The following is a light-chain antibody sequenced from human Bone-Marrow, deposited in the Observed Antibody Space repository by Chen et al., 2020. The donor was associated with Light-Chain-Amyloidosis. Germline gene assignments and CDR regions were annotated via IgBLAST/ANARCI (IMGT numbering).Light chain of an antibody. CDR2: EDD. CDR3: QSYQGSSQGV. CDR1: SCSIATNY. J-gene: IGLJ3*02. V-gene: IGLV6-57*01. Sequence: NFMLTQPHSESESPGKTVSISCTLRSCSIATNYVQWYQQRPGRSPTTVIYEDDQRPSGVPDRFSGSIDRSSHSASLTVSGLKTEDEADYYCQSYQGSSQGVFGGGTKLTVL.